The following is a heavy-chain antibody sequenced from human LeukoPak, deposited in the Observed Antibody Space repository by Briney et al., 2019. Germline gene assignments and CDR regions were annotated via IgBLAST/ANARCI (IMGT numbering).Heavy chain of an antibody. CDR1: GYTFTGYY. CDR3: ARVAAAGTLRFDP. V-gene: IGHV1-2*02. Sequence: ASVKVSCKASGYTFTGYYMHWVRQAPGQGLEWMGWINPNSGGTNYAQKFQGRVTMTRDTSISTAYMGLSRLRSDDTAVYYCARVAAAGTLRFDPWGQGTLVTVSS. D-gene: IGHD6-13*01. J-gene: IGHJ5*02. CDR2: INPNSGGT.